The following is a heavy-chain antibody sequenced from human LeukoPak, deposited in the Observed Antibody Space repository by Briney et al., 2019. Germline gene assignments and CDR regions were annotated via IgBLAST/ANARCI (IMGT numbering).Heavy chain of an antibody. J-gene: IGHJ4*02. Sequence: PGGSLRLSCAASVFTFSDYYMSWVRQAPGKGLEWVSYITSSSYTNYADSVKDRFTISRDNAKNSLYLQMNSLGAEDTAIYYCARLVVVAATPGYFDYWGQGTLVTVSS. CDR2: ITSSSYT. CDR3: ARLVVVAATPGYFDY. CDR1: VFTFSDYY. V-gene: IGHV3-11*06. D-gene: IGHD2-15*01.